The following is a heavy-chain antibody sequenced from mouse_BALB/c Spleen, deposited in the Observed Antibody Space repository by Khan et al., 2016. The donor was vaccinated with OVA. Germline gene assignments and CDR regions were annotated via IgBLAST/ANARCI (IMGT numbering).Heavy chain of an antibody. CDR3: ARGGKGGFAY. V-gene: IGHV5-15*02. Sequence: EVELVESGGGLVQPGGSRKLSCAASGFTFSDYGMAWVRQAPGKGPEWVAFVSSLAYNFYYADTVTGRFTISRENAKNPLYLERSSMRSEETAMYYCARGGKGGFAYWGQGTLVTVSA. D-gene: IGHD4-1*01. CDR1: GFTFSDYG. J-gene: IGHJ3*01. CDR2: VSSLAYNF.